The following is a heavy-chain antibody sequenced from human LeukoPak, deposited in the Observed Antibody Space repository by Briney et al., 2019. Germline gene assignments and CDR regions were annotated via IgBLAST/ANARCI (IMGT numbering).Heavy chain of an antibody. D-gene: IGHD4-17*01. J-gene: IGHJ4*02. CDR2: ISDGCETT. V-gene: IGHV3-23*01. Sequence: PGGSLRLSCAASGFTVNNYAMNWVRQARGRGLEWVSPISDGCETTYYADSAKGRFTISRDNSQNTLYLQMNSLRAEDTAVYYCAMDYADYVGYFFFDYWGQGTLVTVSS. CDR1: GFTVNNYA. CDR3: AMDYADYVGYFFFDY.